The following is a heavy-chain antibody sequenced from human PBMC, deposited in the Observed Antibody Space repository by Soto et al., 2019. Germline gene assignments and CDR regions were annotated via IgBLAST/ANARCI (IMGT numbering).Heavy chain of an antibody. Sequence: GGSLRLSCAASGFTFSSYGMHWVRQAPGKGLEWVAVIWYDGSNKYYADSVKGRFTISRDNSKNTLYLQMNSLRAEDTAVYYCARDKVAGTPYGMDVWGQGTTVTVSS. D-gene: IGHD6-19*01. CDR3: ARDKVAGTPYGMDV. V-gene: IGHV3-33*01. J-gene: IGHJ6*02. CDR1: GFTFSSYG. CDR2: IWYDGSNK.